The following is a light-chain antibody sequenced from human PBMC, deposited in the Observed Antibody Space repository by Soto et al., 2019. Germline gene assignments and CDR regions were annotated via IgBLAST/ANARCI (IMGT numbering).Light chain of an antibody. CDR2: GAS. V-gene: IGKV3-20*01. CDR1: QSVSSSY. Sequence: VRTQSPATLSVSPGERATLSCRASQSVSSSYLAWYQQKPGQAPRLLIYGASSRATGIPDRFSGSGSGTDFTLTISRLEPEDFAVYYCQQYGSPPITFGQGTLLEIK. CDR3: QQYGSPPIT. J-gene: IGKJ5*01.